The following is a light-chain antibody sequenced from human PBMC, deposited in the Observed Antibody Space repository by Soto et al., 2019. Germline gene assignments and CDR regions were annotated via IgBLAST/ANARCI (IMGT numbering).Light chain of an antibody. CDR3: IQDYNYPST. J-gene: IGKJ1*01. V-gene: IGKV1-6*01. Sequence: IQMTQSPSSLPASVGDRVTITCRTSQGIRNDLGWYQQKPGKAPKLLIYAASSLQSGVPSRFSGSESGTDFTLTIISLQPEDFATYYCIQDYNYPSTFGQGTKVDSK. CDR1: QGIRND. CDR2: AAS.